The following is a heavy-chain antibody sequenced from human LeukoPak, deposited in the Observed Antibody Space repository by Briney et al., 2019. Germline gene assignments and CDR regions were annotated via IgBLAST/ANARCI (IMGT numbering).Heavy chain of an antibody. J-gene: IGHJ4*02. V-gene: IGHV4-34*01. CDR2: INHSGST. CDR3: ARGGLAAAGFFDY. Sequence: PSETLSLTCAVYGGSFSGYYWSWIRQPPGKGLEWLGEINHSGSTNYNPSLKSRVTISVDTSKNQFSLKLSSVTAADTAVYYCARGGLAAAGFFDYWGQGTLVTVSS. D-gene: IGHD6-13*01. CDR1: GGSFSGYY.